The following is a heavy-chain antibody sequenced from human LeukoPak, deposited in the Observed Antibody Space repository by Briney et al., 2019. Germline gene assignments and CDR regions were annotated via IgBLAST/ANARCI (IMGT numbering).Heavy chain of an antibody. V-gene: IGHV1-24*01. CDR3: ATDLDSGSPVFDY. J-gene: IGHJ4*02. CDR2: FDPEDGET. Sequence: GESLKISCKGSGYSFTSYWIGWVRQAPGKGLEWMGGFDPEDGETIYAQKFQGRVTMTEDTSTDTAYMELSSLRSEDTAVYYCATDLDSGSPVFDYWGQGTLVTVSS. CDR1: GYSFTSYW. D-gene: IGHD1-26*01.